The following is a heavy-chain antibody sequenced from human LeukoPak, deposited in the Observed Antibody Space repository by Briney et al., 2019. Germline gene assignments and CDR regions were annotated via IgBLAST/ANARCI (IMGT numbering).Heavy chain of an antibody. Sequence: GGSLRLSCAASGFTFSSYGMHWVRQAPGKGLEWVAFIRYDGSNKYYADSVKGRFTISRDNSKNTLYLQMNSLRAEDTAVYHCAAVDTAMVDYWGQGTLVTVSS. V-gene: IGHV3-30*02. CDR1: GFTFSSYG. CDR2: IRYDGSNK. J-gene: IGHJ4*02. CDR3: AAVDTAMVDY. D-gene: IGHD5-18*01.